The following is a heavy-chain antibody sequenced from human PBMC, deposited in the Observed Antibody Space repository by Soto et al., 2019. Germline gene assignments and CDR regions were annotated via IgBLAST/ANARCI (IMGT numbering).Heavy chain of an antibody. J-gene: IGHJ4*02. D-gene: IGHD3-10*01. Sequence: GGSLRLSCAASGFTFSNYAMTWVRQAPGKGLEWVSGLNGSGGSTSSADSVKGRFAISRDNSKNTLYLQMNSLRDGDTAVYYCARGFSAGHGSTPDYWGQGNLVPVFS. CDR1: GFTFSNYA. CDR3: ARGFSAGHGSTPDY. V-gene: IGHV3-23*01. CDR2: LNGSGGST.